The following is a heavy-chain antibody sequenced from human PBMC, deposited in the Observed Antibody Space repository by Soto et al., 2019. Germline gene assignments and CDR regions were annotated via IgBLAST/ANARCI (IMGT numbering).Heavy chain of an antibody. J-gene: IGHJ4*02. CDR3: ATDSSITIFGALPH. Sequence: ASVKLSCNVSGYTLTELFMHRVRQAPGKGLEWMGGFDPEDGETIYAQKFQGRVTMTEDTSTDTAYMELSSLRSEDTAVYYCATDSSITIFGALPHWGQGTLVTVSS. D-gene: IGHD3-3*01. CDR1: GYTLTELF. CDR2: FDPEDGET. V-gene: IGHV1-24*01.